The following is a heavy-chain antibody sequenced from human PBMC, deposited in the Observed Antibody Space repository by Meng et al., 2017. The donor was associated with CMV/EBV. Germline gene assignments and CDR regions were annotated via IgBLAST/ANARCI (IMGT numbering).Heavy chain of an antibody. J-gene: IGHJ4*02. Sequence: GESLKISCAASGFTFSSYSMNWVRQAPGKGLEWVSYISSSSSTIYYADSVKGRFTISRDNAKNSLYLQMNSLRAEDTAVYYCARLWADIVVVPAAIQVGYYFDYWGQGTLVTVSS. CDR1: GFTFSSYS. CDR2: ISSSSSTI. V-gene: IGHV3-48*04. CDR3: ARLWADIVVVPAAIQVGYYFDY. D-gene: IGHD2-2*02.